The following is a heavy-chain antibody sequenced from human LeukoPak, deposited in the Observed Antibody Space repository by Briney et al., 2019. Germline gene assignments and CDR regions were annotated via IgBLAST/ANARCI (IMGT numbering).Heavy chain of an antibody. CDR2: ISSSSSYI. CDR3: AKDRKLRFLEWCGFDY. D-gene: IGHD3-3*01. J-gene: IGHJ4*02. Sequence: SGGSLRLSCAASGFTFSSYSMNWVRQAPGKGLEWVSSISSSSSYIYYADSVKGRFTISRDNAKNSLYLQMNSLRAEDTAVYYCAKDRKLRFLEWCGFDYWGQGTLVTVSS. V-gene: IGHV3-21*01. CDR1: GFTFSSYS.